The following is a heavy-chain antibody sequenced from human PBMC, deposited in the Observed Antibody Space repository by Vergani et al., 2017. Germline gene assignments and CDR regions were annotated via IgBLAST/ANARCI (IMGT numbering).Heavy chain of an antibody. CDR2: INPSGGST. Sequence: QVLLVQSGAEVKKPGASVRVSCKTSGYTFTNYYIHWVRQAPGQGLEWMGIINPSGGSTTYAQQFQGRLTMTRDTSTSTVYMDLSNLRSEDTAVYYCARPHGDILPPDPRRLDYSGQGTLVTVSS. CDR3: ARPHGDILPPDPRRLDY. V-gene: IGHV1-46*03. J-gene: IGHJ4*02. CDR1: GYTFTNYY.